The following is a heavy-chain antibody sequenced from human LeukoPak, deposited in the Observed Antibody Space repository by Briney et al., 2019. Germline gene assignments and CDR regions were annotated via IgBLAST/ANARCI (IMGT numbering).Heavy chain of an antibody. J-gene: IGHJ4*02. V-gene: IGHV3-11*04. CDR2: ISSSGSTI. Sequence: GGSLRLSCAASGFTFSDYYMSWIRQAPGKGLEWVSYISSSGSTIYYADSVKGRFTISRDNAKNSLYLQMNSLRAEDTAVYYCASSPIAAAGYFDYWGQGTLVTVSS. CDR1: GFTFSDYY. D-gene: IGHD6-13*01. CDR3: ASSPIAAAGYFDY.